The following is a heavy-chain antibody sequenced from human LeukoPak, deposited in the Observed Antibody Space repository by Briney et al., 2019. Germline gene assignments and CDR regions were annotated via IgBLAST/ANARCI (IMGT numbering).Heavy chain of an antibody. V-gene: IGHV3-21*04. CDR1: GFTFSSYS. Sequence: GGSLRLSCAASGFTFSSYSMNWVRQAPGKGLEWVSSISGSSSYIYYADSVKGRFTISRDNSKNTLYLQMNSLRAEDTAVYYCARFSPIYDSSGYYHDYWGQGTLVTVSS. CDR2: ISGSSSYI. CDR3: ARFSPIYDSSGYYHDY. J-gene: IGHJ4*02. D-gene: IGHD3-22*01.